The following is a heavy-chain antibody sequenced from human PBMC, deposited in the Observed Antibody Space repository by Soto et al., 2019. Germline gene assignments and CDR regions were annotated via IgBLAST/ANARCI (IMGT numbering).Heavy chain of an antibody. CDR2: IFHSGSI. CDR1: GGSISYGGYY. V-gene: IGHV4-31*03. J-gene: IGHJ5*02. Sequence: QVQLQESGPGLVKPSQTLSLTCTVSGGSISYGGYYWSWIRQHPGKGLEWIGHIFHSGSIHFNPSLTGRVXIXAHXSKNQISLNLRSVIAADTAVYFCARGGAEDNYFDPWGQGTLVTVSS. CDR3: ARGGAEDNYFDP.